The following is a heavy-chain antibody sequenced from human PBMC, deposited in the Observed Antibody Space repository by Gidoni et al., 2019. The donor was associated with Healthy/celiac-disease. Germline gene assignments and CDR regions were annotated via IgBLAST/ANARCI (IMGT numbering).Heavy chain of an antibody. V-gene: IGHV4-34*01. J-gene: IGHJ6*03. D-gene: IGHD3-10*01. CDR3: ARECYYGSGRQGYYYMDV. Sequence: QVQLQQWGAGLLKPSETLSLTCAVYGGSFSGYYWSWIRQPPGKGLEWFGEINNSGSTNYNPSLKSRVTISVDTSKNQFSLKLSSVTAADTAVYYCARECYYGSGRQGYYYMDVWGKGTTVTVSS. CDR1: GGSFSGYY. CDR2: INNSGST.